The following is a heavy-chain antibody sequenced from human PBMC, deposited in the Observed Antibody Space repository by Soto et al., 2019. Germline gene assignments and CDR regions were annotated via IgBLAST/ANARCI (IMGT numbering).Heavy chain of an antibody. CDR1: GYTFTSYG. CDR3: ARGGDVNYYHGMDV. J-gene: IGHJ6*02. V-gene: IGHV1-18*01. D-gene: IGHD5-12*01. Sequence: QVQLVQSGGEVKKPGASVKLSCSASGYTFTSYGISWVRQAPGQGLEWIGWISAYNGKTKYAQNVQGRVTMTTDTSTRTAYMDLRSLRSDDTAVYYCARGGDVNYYHGMDVWGQGTTVTVSS. CDR2: ISAYNGKT.